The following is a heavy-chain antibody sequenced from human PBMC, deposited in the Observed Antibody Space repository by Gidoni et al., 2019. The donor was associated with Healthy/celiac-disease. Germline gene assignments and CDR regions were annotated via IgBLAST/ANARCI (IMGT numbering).Heavy chain of an antibody. CDR3: ARGGGEITMVRGVIYDY. D-gene: IGHD3-10*01. Sequence: QVQLQQWGAGPLKPSATLSLTCAVDGESLSGYYWSWIRQPPGKGLEWIGEINHSGSTNYNPSLKSRVTRSVDTSKNQFSLKLSSVTAADTAVYYCARGGGEITMVRGVIYDYWGQGTLVTVSS. V-gene: IGHV4-34*01. J-gene: IGHJ4*02. CDR2: INHSGST. CDR1: GESLSGYY.